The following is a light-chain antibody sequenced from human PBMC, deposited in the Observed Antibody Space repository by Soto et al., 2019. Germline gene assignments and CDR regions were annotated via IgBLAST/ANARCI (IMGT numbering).Light chain of an antibody. V-gene: IGLV2-14*01. CDR2: EVS. Sequence: QSVLTQPASVSGSPGQSITISCTGTSSDVGGYDYVSWYQQHPAKVPKLIIYEVSKRPSGVSHRFSGSKSGNTASLTISGPQTEDEADYYCSSYTTSSALVFGGGTKVTVL. CDR3: SSYTTSSALV. J-gene: IGLJ2*01. CDR1: SSDVGGYDY.